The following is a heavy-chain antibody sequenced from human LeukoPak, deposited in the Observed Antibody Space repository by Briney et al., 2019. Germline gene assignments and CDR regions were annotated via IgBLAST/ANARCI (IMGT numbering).Heavy chain of an antibody. J-gene: IGHJ4*02. CDR1: GLTFSSYS. CDR2: ISSGGGGT. CDR3: ATARSSGWVIDS. D-gene: IGHD6-19*01. V-gene: IGHV3-48*02. Sequence: GGSLRLSCAASGLTFSSYSMNWVRQAPGKGLEWISYISSGGGGTYYADSVKGRFTISRDNPKNPLYLQMNSLRDEDTAVYFCATARSSGWVIDSWGQGTLVTVSS.